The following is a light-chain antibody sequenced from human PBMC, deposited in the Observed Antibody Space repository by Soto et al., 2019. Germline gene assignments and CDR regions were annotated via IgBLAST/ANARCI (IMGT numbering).Light chain of an antibody. V-gene: IGLV1-44*01. J-gene: IGLJ3*02. CDR1: SPNIGSNS. CDR2: SDN. Sequence: QSVLTQSPSASGTPRQRVTISCSGSSPNIGSNSVNWYQHLPGTAPKLLIYSDNQRPSGVPDRFSGSKSGTSASLAISGLQSEDEANYYCAAWDDSLNGPVFGGGTKLTVL. CDR3: AAWDDSLNGPV.